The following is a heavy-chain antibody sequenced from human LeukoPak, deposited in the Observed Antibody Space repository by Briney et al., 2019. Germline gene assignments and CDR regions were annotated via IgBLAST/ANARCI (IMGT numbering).Heavy chain of an antibody. V-gene: IGHV1-46*01. D-gene: IGHD3-3*01. CDR2: INPSGGST. Sequence: ASVTVSCKASGYTFTSYYMHWVRQAPGQGLEWMGIINPSGGSTSYAQKFQGRVTMTRDMSTSTVYMELSSLRSEDTAVYYCARDGSTYYDFWSGYYQFDYWGQGTLVTVSS. J-gene: IGHJ4*02. CDR3: ARDGSTYYDFWSGYYQFDY. CDR1: GYTFTSYY.